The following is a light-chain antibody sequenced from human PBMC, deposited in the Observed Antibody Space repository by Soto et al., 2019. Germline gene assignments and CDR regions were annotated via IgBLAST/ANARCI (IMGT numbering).Light chain of an antibody. CDR3: QQSFTSIFT. CDR2: SAT. Sequence: DIQMTQSPSSLSASVGDRVTITCRASQTIYQALNWYHQKPGKAPRLLISSATALQRGVPSRFSGSGYGAEFTLIISSLLHEDVGTYYCQQSFTSIFTFGPGTKVDV. J-gene: IGKJ3*01. CDR1: QTIYQA. V-gene: IGKV1-39*01.